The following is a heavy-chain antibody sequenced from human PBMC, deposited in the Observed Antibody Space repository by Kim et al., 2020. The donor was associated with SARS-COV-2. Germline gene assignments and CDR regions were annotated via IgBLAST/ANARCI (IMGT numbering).Heavy chain of an antibody. CDR2: ISGSGGST. CDR1: GFTFSSYA. D-gene: IGHD6-19*01. Sequence: GGSLRLSCAASGFTFSSYAMSWVRQAPGKGLEWVSAISGSGGSTYYADSVKGRFTISRDNSKNTLYLQMNSLRAEDTAVYYCSKDGYSSGWYEDYWGQGNLVTLSS. CDR3: SKDGYSSGWYEDY. V-gene: IGHV3-23*01. J-gene: IGHJ4*02.